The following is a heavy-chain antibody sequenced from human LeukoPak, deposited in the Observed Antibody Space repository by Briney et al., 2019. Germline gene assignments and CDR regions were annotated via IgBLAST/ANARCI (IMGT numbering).Heavy chain of an antibody. Sequence: ASVKVSCKASGGTFISYAISWVRQAPGQGLEWMGGIIPIFGTANYAQKFQGRVTITADESTSTAYMELSSLRSEDTAVYYCARSGPFGVVIILGNYYYGMDVWGQGTTVTVSS. CDR3: ARSGPFGVVIILGNYYYGMDV. CDR2: IIPIFGTA. D-gene: IGHD3-3*01. V-gene: IGHV1-69*13. CDR1: GGTFISYA. J-gene: IGHJ6*02.